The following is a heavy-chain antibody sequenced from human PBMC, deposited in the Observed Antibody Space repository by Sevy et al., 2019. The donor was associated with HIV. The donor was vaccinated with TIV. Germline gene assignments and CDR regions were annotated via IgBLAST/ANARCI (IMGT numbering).Heavy chain of an antibody. CDR2: ISHDGRNNK. D-gene: IGHD3-10*01. CDR1: GFTFRSYG. CDR3: ARDRGEILSSAFNY. V-gene: IGHV3-30*12. Sequence: GGSLRLSCAASGFTFRSYGMHWVRQAPGKGLEWVAVISHDGRNNKYNPDSVKGRFTISRDNSKNTLYLQMNSLRAEDTAIYYCARDRGEILSSAFNYWGQGTLVTVSS. J-gene: IGHJ4*02.